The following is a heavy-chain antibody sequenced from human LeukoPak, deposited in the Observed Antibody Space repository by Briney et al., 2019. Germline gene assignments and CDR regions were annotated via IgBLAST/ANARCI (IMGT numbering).Heavy chain of an antibody. CDR3: ARASYDGGGYYSGAGARPDY. V-gene: IGHV3-48*01. CDR1: GVTFSSYS. CDR2: ISSSSTTM. J-gene: IGHJ4*02. Sequence: GGSLRLSCEVSGVTFSSYSRNWVRQAPGKGLEWVSYISSSSTTMDYAVCVMGQFTISTHQTKNSLYLQMTSLRSEDTAVYYCARASYDGGGYYSGAGARPDYWGQGTLVTVSS. D-gene: IGHD3-22*01.